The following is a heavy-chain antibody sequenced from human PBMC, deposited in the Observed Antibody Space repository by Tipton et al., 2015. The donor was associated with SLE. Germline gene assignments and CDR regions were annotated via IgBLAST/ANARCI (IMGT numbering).Heavy chain of an antibody. V-gene: IGHV3-73*01. CDR3: IAYCSSTSCYVAEVLNGPYYFDY. CDR1: GFTFSGSA. CDR2: IRSKANSYAT. J-gene: IGHJ4*02. Sequence: SLRLSCAASGFTFSGSAMHWVRQASGTGLEWVGRIRSKANSYATAYAASVKGRFTISRDDSKNTAYLQMNSLKTEDTAVYYCIAYCSSTSCYVAEVLNGPYYFDYWGQGTLVTVSS. D-gene: IGHD2-2*01.